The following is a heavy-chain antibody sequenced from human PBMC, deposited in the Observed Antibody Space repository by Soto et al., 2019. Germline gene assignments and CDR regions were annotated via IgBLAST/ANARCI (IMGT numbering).Heavy chain of an antibody. D-gene: IGHD3-9*01. V-gene: IGHV4-31*03. CDR3: ARDLRPDYDILTGYYSEGYYYGMDV. CDR2: THYNGST. J-gene: IGHJ6*02. CDR1: GASIGSGGYY. Sequence: SETLSLSCTVSGASIGSGGYYWTWIRQHPGKGLEWIGYTHYNGSTYYTPSLKSRVSISVDTSKNQFSLRLSSMTAADTAVYCCARDLRPDYDILTGYYSEGYYYGMDVWGQGTTVT.